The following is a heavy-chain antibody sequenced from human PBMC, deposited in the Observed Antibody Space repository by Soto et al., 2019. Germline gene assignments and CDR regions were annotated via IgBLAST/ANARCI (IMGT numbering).Heavy chain of an antibody. V-gene: IGHV3-64*01. D-gene: IGHD5-18*01. CDR3: ARRDTRYLYGLGI. CDR2: ISSNGVGT. J-gene: IGHJ6*04. Sequence: GKGLEYVSGISSNGVGTYYANSVQGRFTISRDNSKNTVYLQMGSLRPEDIFVFSSARRDTRYLYGLGIRGKGPT.